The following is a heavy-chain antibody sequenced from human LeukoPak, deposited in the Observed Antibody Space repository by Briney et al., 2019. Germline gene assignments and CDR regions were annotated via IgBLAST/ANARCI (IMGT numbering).Heavy chain of an antibody. J-gene: IGHJ6*03. CDR3: ARGRVSSSTWHSTYYYYFYMDV. CDR1: GGSMNDYY. V-gene: IGHV4-59*01. D-gene: IGHD4-11*01. CDR2: IFYSGST. Sequence: SETLSLTCTVSGGSMNDYYWNWIRQPPGKGLEWIGSIFYSGSTNYNPSLNSRVTISRDTSKNHFSLQLSSVTAADTAVYFCARGRVSSSTWHSTYYYYFYMDVWGKGTTVTVSS.